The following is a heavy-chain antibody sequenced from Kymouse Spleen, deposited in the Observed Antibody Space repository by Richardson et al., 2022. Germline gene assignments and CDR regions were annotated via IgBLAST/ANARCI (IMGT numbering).Heavy chain of an antibody. CDR2: IKSKTDGGTT. Sequence: EVQLVESGGGLVKPGGSLRLSCAASGFTFSNAWMSWVRQAPGKGLEWVGRIKSKTDGGTTDYAAPVKGRFTISRDDSKNTLYLQMNSLKTEDTAVYYCTTDPGITMVRGDYWGQGTLVTVSS. D-gene: IGHD3-10*01. CDR1: GFTFSNAW. J-gene: IGHJ4*02. V-gene: IGHV3-15*01. CDR3: TTDPGITMVRGDY.